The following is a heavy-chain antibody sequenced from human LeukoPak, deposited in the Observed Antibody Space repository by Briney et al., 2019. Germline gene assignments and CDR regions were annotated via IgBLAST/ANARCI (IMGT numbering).Heavy chain of an antibody. D-gene: IGHD5-12*01. J-gene: IGHJ6*02. V-gene: IGHV1-2*02. CDR3: ARVDIVATDYGMDV. CDR1: GYTFTGYY. CDR2: INPNSGGT. Sequence: ASVKVSCKASGYTFTGYYMPWVRQAPGQGLEWMGWINPNSGGTNYAQKFQGRVTMTRDTSISTAYMEPSRLRSDDTAVYYCARVDIVATDYGMDVWGQGTTVTVSS.